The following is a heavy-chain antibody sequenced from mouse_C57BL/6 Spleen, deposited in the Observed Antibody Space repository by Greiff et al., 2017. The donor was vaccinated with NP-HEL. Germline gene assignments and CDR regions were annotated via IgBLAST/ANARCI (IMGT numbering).Heavy chain of an antibody. CDR3: ARSSLEYYFDY. D-gene: IGHD6-5*01. CDR2: INPSTGGT. CDR1: GYSFTGYY. V-gene: IGHV1-42*01. J-gene: IGHJ2*01. Sequence: EVQLQQSGPELVKPGASVKISCKASGYSFTGYYMNWVKQSPEESLEWIGEINPSTGGTTYNQKFKAKATLTVDKSSSTAYMQLKSLTSEDSAVYYCARSSLEYYFDYWGQGTTLTVSS.